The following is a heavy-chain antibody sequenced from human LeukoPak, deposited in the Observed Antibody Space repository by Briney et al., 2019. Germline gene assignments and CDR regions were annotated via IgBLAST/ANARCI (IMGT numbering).Heavy chain of an antibody. J-gene: IGHJ4*02. CDR1: GGSISSYY. Sequence: SETLSLTCTVSGGSISSYYWSWIRQPPGKGLEWIGYISYSGSTNYNPSLKSRVTISVDTSKNQFSLNLNSVIAADTAVYYCATTKRSWDLYNSRWQYYFAYWGQGTPVTVSS. V-gene: IGHV4-59*01. CDR3: ATTKRSWDLYNSRWQYYFAY. D-gene: IGHD6-13*01. CDR2: ISYSGST.